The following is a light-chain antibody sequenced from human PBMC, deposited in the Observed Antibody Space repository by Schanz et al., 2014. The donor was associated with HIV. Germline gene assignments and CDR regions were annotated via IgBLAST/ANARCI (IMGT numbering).Light chain of an antibody. V-gene: IGLV2-14*02. CDR2: DVS. Sequence: QSVLTQPASVSGSPGQSITISCTGTSSDVGSYNRVSWYQQHPGKAPKLMIYDVSNRPSGVPDRFSGSKSGNTASLTISGLQAEDESDYYCSSYTSNTTPVFGTGTKLTVL. J-gene: IGLJ1*01. CDR1: SSDVGSYNR. CDR3: SSYTSNTTPV.